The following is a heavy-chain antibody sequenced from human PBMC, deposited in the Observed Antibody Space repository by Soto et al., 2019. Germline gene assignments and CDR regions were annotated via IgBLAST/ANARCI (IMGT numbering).Heavy chain of an antibody. CDR2: INPSGGST. J-gene: IGHJ3*02. CDR3: ASLGLEPSGPHDAFDI. CDR1: GYTFTSYY. Sequence: ASVKVSCKASGYTFTSYYMHWVRQAPGQGLEWMGIINPSGGSTSYAQKFQGRVTMTRDTSTSTVYMELSSLRSEDTAVYYCASLGLEPSGPHDAFDIWGQGTMVTVS. D-gene: IGHD1-1*01. V-gene: IGHV1-46*03.